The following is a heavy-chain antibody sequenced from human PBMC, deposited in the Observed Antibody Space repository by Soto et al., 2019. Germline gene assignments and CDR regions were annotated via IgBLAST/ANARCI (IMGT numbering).Heavy chain of an antibody. J-gene: IGHJ6*02. D-gene: IGHD1-26*01. CDR1: RFSFTNSW. CDR2: IKSKTDGGTA. CDR3: SSDIGISGLDI. V-gene: IGHV3-15*01. Sequence: EVQLVESGGGFVQPGGSLRLSCVASRFSFTNSWMSWVRQAPGKGPEWVGRIKSKTDGGTADYAAPVKGRFTISRDDSQNTLYLHMDRLKTEDTALYLCSSDIGISGLDIWGQGTTVTVSS.